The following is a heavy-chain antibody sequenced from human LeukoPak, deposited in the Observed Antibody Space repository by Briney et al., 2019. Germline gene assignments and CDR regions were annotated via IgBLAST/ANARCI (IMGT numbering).Heavy chain of an antibody. CDR2: IYHSGST. D-gene: IGHD1-20*01. CDR1: GGSISSGGYS. J-gene: IGHJ6*02. CDR3: ARAYNWNDHHGMDV. Sequence: SETLSLTCAVSGGSISSGGYSWSWIRQPPGKGLEWIGYIYHSGSTYYNPSLKSRVTISVDRSKNQYSLKLSSVTAADTAVYYCARAYNWNDHHGMDVWGQGTTVTVSS. V-gene: IGHV4-30-2*01.